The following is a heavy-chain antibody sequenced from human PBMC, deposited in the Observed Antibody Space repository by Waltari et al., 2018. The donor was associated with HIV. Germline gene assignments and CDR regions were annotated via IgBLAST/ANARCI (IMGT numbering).Heavy chain of an antibody. Sequence: EVQLVESGGGLVQPGGSLRLSCAASGFTFKNHEMDWFRQAPGKGPEWIAYINPSGDTIYADSVKGRFTISRDNAKNSLFLHMYSLRAEDTAVYYCANEYCTGTKCYDAFDTWGPGTTVTVSS. CDR1: GFTFKNHE. CDR3: ANEYCTGTKCYDAFDT. J-gene: IGHJ3*02. V-gene: IGHV3-48*03. D-gene: IGHD2-8*02. CDR2: INPSGDTI.